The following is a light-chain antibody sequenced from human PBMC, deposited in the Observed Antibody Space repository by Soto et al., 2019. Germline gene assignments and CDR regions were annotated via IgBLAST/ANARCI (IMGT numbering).Light chain of an antibody. CDR3: QQYKNWPQT. CDR1: QSVSSN. J-gene: IGKJ1*01. V-gene: IGKV3-15*01. CDR2: GAS. Sequence: EIVMTQSPATLSVSPGERATLSCRASQSVSSNLAWYQQKPGQAPRLIIYGASTWATGIPARFSGSGSGTEFTLTISSLQSEDFAVYYCQQYKNWPQTFGQGTKVEIK.